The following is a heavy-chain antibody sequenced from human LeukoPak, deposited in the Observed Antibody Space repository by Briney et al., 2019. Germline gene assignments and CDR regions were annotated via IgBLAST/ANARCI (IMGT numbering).Heavy chain of an antibody. J-gene: IGHJ1*01. Sequence: GASVKVSCKASGYTFTSYYMHWVRQAPGQGLEWMGIINPSGGSTSYAQKFQGRVTMTTDTSTSTAYMELRSLRSDDTAVYYCAVATVRSSGYYYVYFQHWGQGTLVTVSS. V-gene: IGHV1-46*01. D-gene: IGHD3-22*01. CDR1: GYTFTSYY. CDR3: AVATVRSSGYYYVYFQH. CDR2: INPSGGST.